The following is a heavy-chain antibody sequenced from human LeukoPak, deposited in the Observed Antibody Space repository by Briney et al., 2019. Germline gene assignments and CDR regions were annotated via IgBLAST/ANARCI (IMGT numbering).Heavy chain of an antibody. CDR2: INPNSGGT. D-gene: IGHD3-10*01. CDR3: ATAYGSGTDFYY. V-gene: IGHV1-2*02. Sequence: EASVKVSCKASGYTFTDYYMHWVRQAPGQGLEWMGWINPNSGGTNYAQKFQGRVTMTRDTSISTAYMELSRLKSDDTAVYYCATAYGSGTDFYYWGQGTLVTVSS. J-gene: IGHJ4*02. CDR1: GYTFTDYY.